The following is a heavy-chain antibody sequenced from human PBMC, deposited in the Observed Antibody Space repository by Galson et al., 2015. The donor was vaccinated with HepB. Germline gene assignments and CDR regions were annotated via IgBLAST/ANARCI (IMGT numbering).Heavy chain of an antibody. CDR1: GFTFSSYR. D-gene: IGHD2-15*01. J-gene: IGHJ2*01. CDR3: ARQPGRIHRAYWYFDL. V-gene: IGHV3-74*01. CDR2: ISTDGSST. Sequence: SLRLSCAASGFTFSSYRMHWVRQVPGKGLVWVSRISTDGSSTSYADSVKGRFTISRDNAKNTLYLQMNSLRAEDTAVYYCARQPGRIHRAYWYFDLWGRGTLVTVSS.